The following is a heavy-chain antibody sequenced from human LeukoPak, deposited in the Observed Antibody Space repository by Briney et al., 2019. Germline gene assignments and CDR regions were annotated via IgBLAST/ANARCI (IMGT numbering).Heavy chain of an antibody. V-gene: IGHV1-2*02. CDR1: GYTFTGYY. CDR2: INPNSGGT. Sequence: GASVKVSCKASGYTFTGYYMHWVRQAPGQGLEWMGWINPNSGGTNYAQKFQGRVTMTRDTSISTAYMELSRLRSDDTAVYYCARGSSSFIFGQGSNDAFDIWGQGTMVTVSS. D-gene: IGHD6-6*01. CDR3: ARGSSSFIFGQGSNDAFDI. J-gene: IGHJ3*02.